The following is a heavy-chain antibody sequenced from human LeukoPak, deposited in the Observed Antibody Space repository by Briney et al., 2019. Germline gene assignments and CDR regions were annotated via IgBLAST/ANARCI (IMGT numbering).Heavy chain of an antibody. CDR1: GGSFSGYY. Sequence: SETLSLTCAVYGGSFSGYYWSWIRQPAGKGLEWIGRIYTSGSTNYNPSLKSRVTMSVDTSKSQFSLKLSSVTAADTAVYYCARDARVVAATYYYYYMDVWGRGTTVTISS. J-gene: IGHJ6*03. CDR3: ARDARVVAATYYYYYMDV. D-gene: IGHD2-15*01. V-gene: IGHV4-4*07. CDR2: IYTSGST.